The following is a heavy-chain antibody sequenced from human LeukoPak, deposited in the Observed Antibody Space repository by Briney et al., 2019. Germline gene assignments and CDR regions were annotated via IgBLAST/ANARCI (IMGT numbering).Heavy chain of an antibody. Sequence: ASVKVSCKASGYTFTSYGISWVRQAPGQGLEWMGWIGAYNGNTNYAQKLQGRVTMTTDTSTSTAYMELRSLRSDDTAVYYCARAYFSPGDDDYWGQGTLVTVSS. CDR1: GYTFTSYG. V-gene: IGHV1-18*01. D-gene: IGHD7-27*01. CDR3: ARAYFSPGDDDY. J-gene: IGHJ4*02. CDR2: IGAYNGNT.